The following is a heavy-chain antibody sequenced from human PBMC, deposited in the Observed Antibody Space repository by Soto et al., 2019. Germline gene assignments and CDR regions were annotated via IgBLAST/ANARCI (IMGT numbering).Heavy chain of an antibody. D-gene: IGHD3-10*01. V-gene: IGHV4-59*01. J-gene: IGHJ4*02. CDR3: ARLGDGSNDY. Sequence: SETLSLTCTVSGGSISSYYWSWIRQPPGKGLEWIGYIYYSGSTNYNPSLKSRVTISVDTSKNQFSLKLSSVTAADTAVYYCARLGDGSNDYWGQGTLVTVSS. CDR2: IYYSGST. CDR1: GGSISSYY.